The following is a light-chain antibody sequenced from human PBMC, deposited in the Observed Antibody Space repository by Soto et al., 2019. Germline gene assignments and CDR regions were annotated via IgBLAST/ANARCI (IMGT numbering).Light chain of an antibody. Sequence: QSALTQPPSASGSPGQSVTISCTGTSSDVGGYNYVSWYQQHPGKAPKLMIYEVSKRPSGVPDRFSGSKSGNTASLTVSGLQAEDEADYYCSSYAGSSIGVFGTGTKLT. CDR2: EVS. CDR3: SSYAGSSIGV. J-gene: IGLJ1*01. V-gene: IGLV2-8*01. CDR1: SSDVGGYNY.